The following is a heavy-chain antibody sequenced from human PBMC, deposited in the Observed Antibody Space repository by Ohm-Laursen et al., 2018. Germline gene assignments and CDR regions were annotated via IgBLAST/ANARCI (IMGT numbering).Heavy chain of an antibody. J-gene: IGHJ6*02. CDR2: ISAYNGNT. CDR3: AREAVAGTYYYYGMDV. CDR1: DYSFTTYG. Sequence: ASVKVSCKASDYSFTTYGITWVRQAPGQGLEWMGWISAYNGNTNYAQKLQGRVTMTTDTSTSTAYMELRSLRSDDTAVYYCAREAVAGTYYYYGMDVWGQRTTVTVSS. D-gene: IGHD6-19*01. V-gene: IGHV1-18*01.